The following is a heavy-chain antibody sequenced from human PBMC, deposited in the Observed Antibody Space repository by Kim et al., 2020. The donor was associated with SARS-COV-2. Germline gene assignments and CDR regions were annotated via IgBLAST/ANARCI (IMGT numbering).Heavy chain of an antibody. Sequence: GGSLRLSCAASGFTFSSYAMSWVRQAPGKGLEWVSAISGSGGSTYYADSVKGRFTISRDNSKNTLYLQMNSLRAEDTAVYYCAKALPLIRGSGGGYDYWGQGTLVTVSS. D-gene: IGHD3-10*01. CDR1: GFTFSSYA. J-gene: IGHJ4*02. CDR3: AKALPLIRGSGGGYDY. V-gene: IGHV3-23*01. CDR2: ISGSGGST.